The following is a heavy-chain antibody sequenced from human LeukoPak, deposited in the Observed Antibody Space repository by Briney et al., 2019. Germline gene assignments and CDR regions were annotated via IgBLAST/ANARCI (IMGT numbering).Heavy chain of an antibody. Sequence: PGGSLRLSCAASGFTFSSYAMHWVRQAPGKGLEWVAVISYDGSNKYYADSVKGRFTISRDNSKNTLYLQMNSLRAEDTAVYYCARASVAGTKTDAFDIWGQGTMVTVSS. CDR1: GFTFSSYA. CDR2: ISYDGSNK. D-gene: IGHD6-19*01. J-gene: IGHJ3*02. CDR3: ARASVAGTKTDAFDI. V-gene: IGHV3-30*04.